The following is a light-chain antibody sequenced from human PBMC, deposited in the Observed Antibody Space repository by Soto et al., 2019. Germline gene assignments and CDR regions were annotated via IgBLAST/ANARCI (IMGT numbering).Light chain of an antibody. J-gene: IGLJ1*01. CDR1: SSDVGGYNY. Sequence: QSVLTQPPSTSGSPGQSVTISCTGTSSDVGGYNYVSWYQQHPGKAPKLMIYEVSERPSGVPDRFSGSKSSNTASLTVSGLQAEDEADYYCCSYAGSYTHVFGTGTKVTVL. CDR3: CSYAGSYTHV. CDR2: EVS. V-gene: IGLV2-8*01.